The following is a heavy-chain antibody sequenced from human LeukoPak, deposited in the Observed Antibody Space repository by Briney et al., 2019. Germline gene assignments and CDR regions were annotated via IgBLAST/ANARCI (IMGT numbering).Heavy chain of an antibody. Sequence: GGSLRLSCAASGFTFSSYRMSWVRQAPGKGLEWVANIKQDGSEKYYVDSVKGRFTISRDNAKNSLYLQMNSLRAEDTAVYYCASLFYDFWSGSIIPFDYWGQGTLVTVSS. V-gene: IGHV3-7*01. CDR2: IKQDGSEK. CDR3: ASLFYDFWSGSIIPFDY. J-gene: IGHJ4*02. CDR1: GFTFSSYR. D-gene: IGHD3-3*01.